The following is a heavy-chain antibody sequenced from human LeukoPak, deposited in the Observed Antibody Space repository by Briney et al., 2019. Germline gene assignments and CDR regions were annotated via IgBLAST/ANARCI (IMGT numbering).Heavy chain of an antibody. CDR1: GFTFSSYG. J-gene: IGHJ4*02. D-gene: IGHD6-19*01. V-gene: IGHV3-30*18. CDR2: ISYDGSNK. Sequence: GGSLRLSCAASGFTFSSYGMHWVRQAPGKGLEWVAVISYDGSNKYYADSVKGRFTISRDNSKNTLYLQMNSLRAEDTAVYYCAKDAARMYSSGWYYFDYWGQGTLVTVSS. CDR3: AKDAARMYSSGWYYFDY.